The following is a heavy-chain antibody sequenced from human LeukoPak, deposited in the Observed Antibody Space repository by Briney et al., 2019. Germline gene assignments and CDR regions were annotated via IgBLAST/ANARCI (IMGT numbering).Heavy chain of an antibody. V-gene: IGHV3-21*01. J-gene: IGHJ3*02. CDR1: GFTFSSYR. Sequence: GGSLRLSCAASGFTFSSYRMTWVRQAPGKGLEWVSSISSSSSYIYYADSVKGRFTISRDNAKNSLYLQMNSLRAEDTAVYYCARGGYSSSWYDVLDAFDIWGQGTMVTVSS. D-gene: IGHD6-13*01. CDR3: ARGGYSSSWYDVLDAFDI. CDR2: ISSSSSYI.